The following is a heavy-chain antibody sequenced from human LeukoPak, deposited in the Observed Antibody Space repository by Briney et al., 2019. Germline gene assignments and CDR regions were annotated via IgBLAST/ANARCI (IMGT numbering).Heavy chain of an antibody. CDR3: ARSPGASKPNYYYYGMDV. D-gene: IGHD1-14*01. J-gene: IGHJ6*02. Sequence: ASVKVSCKASGYTFTSYAMHWVRQAPGQRLEWMGWINAGNGNTKYSQKFQGRVTITRDTSASTAYMELSSLRSEDTAAYYCARSPGASKPNYYYYGMDVWGQGTTVTVSS. CDR1: GYTFTSYA. CDR2: INAGNGNT. V-gene: IGHV1-3*01.